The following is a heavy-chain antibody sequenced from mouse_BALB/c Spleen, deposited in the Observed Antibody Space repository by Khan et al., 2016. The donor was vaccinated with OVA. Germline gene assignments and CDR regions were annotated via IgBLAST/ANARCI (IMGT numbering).Heavy chain of an antibody. V-gene: IGHV5-17*02. CDR1: GFTFSSFG. D-gene: IGHD1-1*01. J-gene: IGHJ1*01. CDR2: ISSGSSTI. CDR3: ATYGWWD. Sequence: EVELVESGGGLVQPGGSRKLSCAASGFTFSSFGMHWVRQAPEKGLEWVAYISSGSSTIYYVDTVKGRFTISRDNPKNTLFLQMTSLRSEDTAMYYCATYGWWDWGAGTTVTVSS.